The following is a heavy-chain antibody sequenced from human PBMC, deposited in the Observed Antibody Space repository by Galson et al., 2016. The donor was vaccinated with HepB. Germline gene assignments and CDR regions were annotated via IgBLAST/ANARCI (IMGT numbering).Heavy chain of an antibody. CDR1: GGSISSGGYY. J-gene: IGHJ4*02. Sequence: TLSLTCLVSGGSISSGGYYWSWIRQHPGKGLEWIGYIYYSGNTHYNPSLKSRVTISLDTPKNQFSLKLSSVTAADTAVYYCARALGHCNGGVCYRPLNFDIWGQGTLVTVSS. D-gene: IGHD2-8*02. CDR3: ARALGHCNGGVCYRPLNFDI. CDR2: IYYSGNT. V-gene: IGHV4-31*03.